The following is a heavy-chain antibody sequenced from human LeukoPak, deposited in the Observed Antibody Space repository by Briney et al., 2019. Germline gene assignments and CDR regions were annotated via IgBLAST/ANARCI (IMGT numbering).Heavy chain of an antibody. CDR2: IYSGGST. D-gene: IGHD5-12*01. Sequence: GGSLRLSCAASGFTVSANYMSWVRQAPGKGLEWVSVIYSGGSTYYADSVKGRFTISRDRSKNTLYLQMNSLTAEDTAVYYCAKGAYDYVAIGYFDYWGQGTMVIVST. J-gene: IGHJ4*02. CDR3: AKGAYDYVAIGYFDY. V-gene: IGHV3-53*01. CDR1: GFTVSANY.